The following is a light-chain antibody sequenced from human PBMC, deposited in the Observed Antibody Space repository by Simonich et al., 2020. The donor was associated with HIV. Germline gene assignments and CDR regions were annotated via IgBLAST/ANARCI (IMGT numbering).Light chain of an antibody. J-gene: IGLJ2*01. V-gene: IGLV2-18*02. Sequence: QSALTPPRSVSGSPGQSVTISCTGTSSDVGPYNLFSWYQQHPGKAPKLMIYEVSNRPSGVPDRFSGSKSGNTASLTISGLQAEDEADYYCSSYTSSITVLFGGGTKLTVL. CDR3: SSYTSSITVL. CDR1: SSDVGPYNL. CDR2: EVS.